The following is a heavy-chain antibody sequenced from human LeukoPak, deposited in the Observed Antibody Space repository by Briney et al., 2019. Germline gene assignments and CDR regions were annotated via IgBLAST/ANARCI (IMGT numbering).Heavy chain of an antibody. Sequence: GGSLRLSCAASGFTFSSYAMSWVRQAPGKGLEWVSAISGSGGSTYYADSVKGRFTISRDNSKNTLYLQTNSLRAEDTAVYYCAKPGYSSGWYWNWFDPWGQGTLVTVSS. V-gene: IGHV3-23*01. CDR2: ISGSGGST. CDR3: AKPGYSSGWYWNWFDP. CDR1: GFTFSSYA. D-gene: IGHD6-19*01. J-gene: IGHJ5*02.